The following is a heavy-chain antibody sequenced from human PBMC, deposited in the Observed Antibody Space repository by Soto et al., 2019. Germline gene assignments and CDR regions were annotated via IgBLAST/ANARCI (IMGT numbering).Heavy chain of an antibody. Sequence: QVQLQESGPGLVKPSQTLSLTCTVSGGSISSGGTGSYWTWIRQLPGKGLECIGYIYYTGNTYYIPSLKSRPTISIDPSENQFSLKLTSVTAADTAVYFCASGHDAYKVRYWGQGTLVTVSS. J-gene: IGHJ4*02. CDR3: ASGHDAYKVRY. D-gene: IGHD1-1*01. CDR2: IYYTGNT. CDR1: GGSISSGGTGSY. V-gene: IGHV4-31*03.